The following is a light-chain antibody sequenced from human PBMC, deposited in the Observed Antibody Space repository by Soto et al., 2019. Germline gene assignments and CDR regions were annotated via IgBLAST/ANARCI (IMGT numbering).Light chain of an antibody. V-gene: IGLV2-14*03. J-gene: IGLJ1*01. CDR2: DVS. Sequence: QSVLTQPASVSGSPGQSITISCTGTSTDIGGYDYASWYQHHPGKAPKLMIYDVSNRPSGVSNRFSGSKSGNTASLTISGFQAEDEADYYCSSYTSSSTRGVFGIGTKVTVL. CDR3: SSYTSSSTRGV. CDR1: STDIGGYDY.